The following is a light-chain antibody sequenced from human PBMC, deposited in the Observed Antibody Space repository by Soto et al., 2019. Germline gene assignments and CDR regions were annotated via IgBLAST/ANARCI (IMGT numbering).Light chain of an antibody. V-gene: IGKV1-5*03. Sequence: DIQLTQSPSTLSASVGDRVTMTCRASQSISDWLAWYQQRPGKAPNLLIYKTSTLETGVPSRFRGSGSGTEFTLTSNSLQPDDFATYYCQQYNRPYTFGQGTKLEIK. CDR1: QSISDW. J-gene: IGKJ2*01. CDR3: QQYNRPYT. CDR2: KTS.